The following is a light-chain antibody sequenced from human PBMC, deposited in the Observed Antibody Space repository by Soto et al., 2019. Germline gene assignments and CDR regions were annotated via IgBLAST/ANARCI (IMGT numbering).Light chain of an antibody. J-gene: IGLJ3*02. CDR1: SSDVGDYNY. CDR2: EVS. V-gene: IGLV2-14*01. CDR3: SSFTRSSSWV. Sequence: QSALTQPASVSGSPGQSITISCTGTSSDVGDYNYVSWYQQHPGKAPKLMIYEVSNRPSGVSNRFSGSKSGSTASLTISGLQAEDEADYYCSSFTRSSSWVFGGGTKLTVL.